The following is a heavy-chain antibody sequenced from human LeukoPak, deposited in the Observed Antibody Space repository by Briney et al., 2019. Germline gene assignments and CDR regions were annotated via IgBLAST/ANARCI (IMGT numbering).Heavy chain of an antibody. CDR3: TTDVGITIRPLFDF. CDR2: IKSKNDGGTR. Sequence: KPGGSLRLSCAASGITFTSAWMGWVRQAPGKGLEWVGRIKSKNDGGTRDYAAPVRGRFTISTDDSKITSYLQMNNLKIEDTAVYYCTTDVGITIRPLFDFWGQGTLVTVSS. J-gene: IGHJ4*02. D-gene: IGHD1-14*01. V-gene: IGHV3-15*01. CDR1: GITFTSAW.